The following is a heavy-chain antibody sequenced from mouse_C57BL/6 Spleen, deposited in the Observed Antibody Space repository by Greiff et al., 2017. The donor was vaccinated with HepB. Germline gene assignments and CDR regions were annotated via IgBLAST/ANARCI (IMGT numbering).Heavy chain of an antibody. V-gene: IGHV1-18*01. D-gene: IGHD1-1*01. CDR3: ARKRIDYGSSYGYWYFDV. CDR2: INPNNGGT. J-gene: IGHJ1*03. Sequence: EVQLQQSGPELVKPGASVKIPCKASGYTFTDYNMDWVKQSHGKSLEWIGDINPNNGGTIYNQKFKGKATLTVDKSSSTAYMELRSLTSEDTAVYYCARKRIDYGSSYGYWYFDVWGTGTTVTVSS. CDR1: GYTFTDYN.